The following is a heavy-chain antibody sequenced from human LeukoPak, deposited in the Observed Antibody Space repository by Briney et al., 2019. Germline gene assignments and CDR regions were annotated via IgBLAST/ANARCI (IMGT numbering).Heavy chain of an antibody. CDR1: GYTFTSYY. J-gene: IGHJ3*02. CDR2: INPSGGST. CDR3: ARDQRLLWFGELFEPASSPDAFDI. D-gene: IGHD3-10*01. Sequence: ASVKVSCKASGYTFTSYYMHWVRQAPGQGLEWMGIINPSGGSTSYAQKFQGRVTMTRDTSTSTVYMELSSLRSEDTAVYYCARDQRLLWFGELFEPASSPDAFDIWGQGTMVTVSS. V-gene: IGHV1-46*01.